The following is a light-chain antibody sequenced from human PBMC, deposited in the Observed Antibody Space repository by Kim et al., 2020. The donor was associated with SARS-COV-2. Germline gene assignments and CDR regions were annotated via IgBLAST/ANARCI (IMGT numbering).Light chain of an antibody. CDR2: GKN. CDR1: SLRSFY. V-gene: IGLV3-19*01. Sequence: LGRTDRITCQGDSLRSFYASWYQQKPGQAPLLVIYGKNNRPSGIPDRFSGSSSGNTASLTITGAQAEDEADYYCNSRDSSGNPHVVFGGGTQLTVL. CDR3: NSRDSSGNPHVV. J-gene: IGLJ2*01.